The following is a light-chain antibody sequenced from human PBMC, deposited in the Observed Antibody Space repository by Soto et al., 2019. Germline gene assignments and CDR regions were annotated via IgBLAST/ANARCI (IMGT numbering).Light chain of an antibody. CDR3: QQYGSSPWT. V-gene: IGKV3-20*01. Sequence: EIVLTQSPGTLSLSPGERATVSCRSSQSVSRSYLAWYQQKPGQAPRLLIYGASSRATGIPDRFSGSGSGTDFTLTISRLEPEDFAVYYCQQYGSSPWTFGQGTKVDI. J-gene: IGKJ1*01. CDR2: GAS. CDR1: QSVSRSY.